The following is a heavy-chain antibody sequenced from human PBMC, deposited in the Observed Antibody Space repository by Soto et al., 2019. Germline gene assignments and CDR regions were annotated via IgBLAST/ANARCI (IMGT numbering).Heavy chain of an antibody. D-gene: IGHD2-21*01. V-gene: IGHV1-69*02. Sequence: EASVKVSCKASGGTFSSYTISWVRQAPGQGLEWMGRIIPILGIANYAQKFQGRVTITADKSTSTAYMELSSLRSEDTAVYYCATTYSALGGSGNFGWFDPWGQGTLVTVSS. CDR1: GGTFSSYT. CDR3: ATTYSALGGSGNFGWFDP. J-gene: IGHJ5*02. CDR2: IIPILGIA.